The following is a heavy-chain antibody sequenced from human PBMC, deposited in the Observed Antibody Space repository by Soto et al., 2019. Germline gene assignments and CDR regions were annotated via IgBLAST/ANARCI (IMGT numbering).Heavy chain of an antibody. V-gene: IGHV4-34*01. J-gene: IGHJ4*02. CDR3: ARRAQLGDWFAY. D-gene: IGHD6-6*01. CDR2: INHSGST. Sequence: SETLCLTCAVYGGSFSAYSWSWIRQPPGKGLEWIGEINHSGSTNYSPSLKSRVTISVDTSKNQFSLKLSSVTAADTAVYYCARRAQLGDWFAYSGQGTQVPVSS. CDR1: GGSFSAYS.